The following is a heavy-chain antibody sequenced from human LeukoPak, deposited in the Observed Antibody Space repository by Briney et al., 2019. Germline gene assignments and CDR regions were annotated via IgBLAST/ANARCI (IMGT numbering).Heavy chain of an antibody. D-gene: IGHD6-13*01. CDR1: GFTFSSYS. CDR2: ISSSSSI. J-gene: IGHJ6*02. V-gene: IGHV3-48*02. CDR3: ARDQRSGIAAYGMDV. Sequence: PGGSLRLSCIASGFTFSSYSMNWVRQAPGKGLEWVSYISSSSSIYYADSVKGRFTISRDNAKTSLYLQTNSLRDEDTAVYYCARDQRSGIAAYGMDVWGQGTTVIVSS.